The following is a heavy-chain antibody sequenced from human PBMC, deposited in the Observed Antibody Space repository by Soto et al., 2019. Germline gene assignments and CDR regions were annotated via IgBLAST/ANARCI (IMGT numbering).Heavy chain of an antibody. D-gene: IGHD3-16*01. CDR2: MRGQDGTT. V-gene: IGHV3-23*01. CDR1: AFIFVYYA. CDR3: AKSPRHSYAYNFGN. J-gene: IGHJ4*02. Sequence: GGTLRPSCSVSAFIFVYYAIIWFRQAPGKSLEWESAMRGQDGTTDYTDTVRGRFTISRDNTKKTLFLQLETLRPENTALYFCAKSPRHSYAYNFGNCGQGTRVTAP.